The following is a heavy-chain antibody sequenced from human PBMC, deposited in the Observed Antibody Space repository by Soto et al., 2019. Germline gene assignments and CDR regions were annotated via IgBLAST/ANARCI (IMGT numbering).Heavy chain of an antibody. D-gene: IGHD6-19*01. Sequence: AGGSLRLSCAASGLTFSNHYIDWVRQAPGKGLEWVARARNKANSYTTEYAASVKGRFTISRDDSKNSVYLQMNSLKIEDTAVYYCARVRAGSVGWFDPWGQGTLVTVSS. CDR1: GLTFSNHY. CDR2: ARNKANSYTT. CDR3: ARVRAGSVGWFDP. V-gene: IGHV3-72*01. J-gene: IGHJ5*02.